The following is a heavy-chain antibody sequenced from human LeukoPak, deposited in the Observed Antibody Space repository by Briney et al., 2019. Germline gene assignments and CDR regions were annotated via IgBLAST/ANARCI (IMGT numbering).Heavy chain of an antibody. D-gene: IGHD2-21*02. V-gene: IGHV3-23*01. Sequence: GGSLRLSCAASGFTFSSYSMNWVRQAPGKGLEWVSSIVGSADRTYYADSVKGRFTVSRDNSKNTLYLQMNSLRAEDTAMYYCAKELVTPGGYWGQGTLVTVSS. CDR2: IVGSADRT. CDR3: AKELVTPGGY. J-gene: IGHJ4*02. CDR1: GFTFSSYS.